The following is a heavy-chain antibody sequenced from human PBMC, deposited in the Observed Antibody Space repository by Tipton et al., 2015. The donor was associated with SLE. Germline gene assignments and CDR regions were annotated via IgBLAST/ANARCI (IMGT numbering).Heavy chain of an antibody. CDR2: ISWNSGSL. D-gene: IGHD4-23*01. CDR3: ARRRVVSGDAFDI. Sequence: SLRLSCEASGFTFDAYAMHWVRQAPGKGLEWVSGISWNSGSLGYADSVKGRFTISRDNAKNSLYLQMNSLRPEDTALYYCARRRVVSGDAFDIWGQGTMVTVSS. V-gene: IGHV3-9*01. CDR1: GFTFDAYA. J-gene: IGHJ3*02.